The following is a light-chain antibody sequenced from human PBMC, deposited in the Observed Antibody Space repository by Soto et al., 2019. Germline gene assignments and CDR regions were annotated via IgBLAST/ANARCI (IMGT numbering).Light chain of an antibody. Sequence: DIQMTQSPSTLSASVGDRVTITCRASQSSSWLAWYQQKPGKAPKVLIQKASSLESGVPSRFSGSGSGTEFTLTISGLQPDDFASIYPLTFGGGTKVEIK. CDR2: KAS. V-gene: IGKV1-5*03. J-gene: IGKJ4*01. CDR1: QSSSW. CDR3: LT.